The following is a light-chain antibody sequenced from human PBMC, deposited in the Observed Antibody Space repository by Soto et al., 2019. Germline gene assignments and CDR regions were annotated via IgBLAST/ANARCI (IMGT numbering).Light chain of an antibody. J-gene: IGKJ1*01. CDR2: DTS. V-gene: IGKV3-20*01. CDR1: QTLSSSF. CDR3: QQYGYLGT. Sequence: EIVLTQSAGAVSLSPGERATLSCRTSQTLSSSFLAWYQQTPGQAPRLLIYDTSTRAINIPDRFSGSGSGTDFTLTIRRLEPEDFAVYYCQQYGYLGTFGQGTKVDIK.